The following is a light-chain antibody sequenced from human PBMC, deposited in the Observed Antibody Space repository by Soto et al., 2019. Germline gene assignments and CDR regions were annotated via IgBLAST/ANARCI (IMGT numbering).Light chain of an antibody. Sequence: DIQMTQSPSSLSASVGDRITITCRASQGIMNDLAWYQQKPGKPPNLLISSASTLKSGVPSRFSGSGFGTDFTLTISNLQPEDVATYYCQTYNSVPPTFGGGTKVEIK. CDR3: QTYNSVPPT. CDR1: QGIMND. V-gene: IGKV1-27*01. CDR2: SAS. J-gene: IGKJ4*01.